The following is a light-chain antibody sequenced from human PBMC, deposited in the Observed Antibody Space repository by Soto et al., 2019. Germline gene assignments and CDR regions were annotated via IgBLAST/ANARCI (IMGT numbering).Light chain of an antibody. CDR2: DSS. CDR3: QQYASSPRT. Sequence: EIVLTQSPGTLSLSPGERDTLSCRASQSVGRNFLAWYQHKPGQAPRLLIYDSSRRATGIPDRFSGSGSGTDFTLTISRLEPEDFVVYYCQQYASSPRTFGGGTKVEIK. V-gene: IGKV3-20*01. CDR1: QSVGRNF. J-gene: IGKJ4*01.